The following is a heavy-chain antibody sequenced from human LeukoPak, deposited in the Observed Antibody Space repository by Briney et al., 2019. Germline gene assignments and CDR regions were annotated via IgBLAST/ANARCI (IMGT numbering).Heavy chain of an antibody. V-gene: IGHV4-59*01. J-gene: IGHJ3*02. CDR1: GDSISSYY. Sequence: SETLSLTXTVSGDSISSYYWSWIRQPPGKGLEWIGYIYYSGSTNSNPSLKSRVTISVDTSKNQFSLKLRSVTAADTAVYYCARKFRDAFDIWGQGTMVTVSS. CDR3: ARKFRDAFDI. CDR2: IYYSGST.